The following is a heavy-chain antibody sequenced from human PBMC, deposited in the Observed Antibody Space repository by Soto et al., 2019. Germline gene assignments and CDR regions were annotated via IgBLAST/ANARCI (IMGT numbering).Heavy chain of an antibody. J-gene: IGHJ3*02. D-gene: IGHD2-15*01. V-gene: IGHV5-51*01. CDR1: GYRFTTYW. CDR2: IYPGDSGT. Sequence: GESLKISCKGSGYRFTTYWIGWVRQMPGKGLEWMGIIYPGDSGTRYSPSFQGQVTISADKSISTAYLQWSSLKASDTAMYYCASRDGYCSGGNCSAIWGKGKMFTV. CDR3: ASRDGYCSGGNCSAI.